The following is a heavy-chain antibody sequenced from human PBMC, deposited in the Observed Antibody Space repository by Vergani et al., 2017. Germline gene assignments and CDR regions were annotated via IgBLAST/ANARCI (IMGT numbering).Heavy chain of an antibody. CDR2: IQFDGSNQ. CDR1: GFTLSNYD. Sequence: QVQLVESGGGVVQRGGSLRLSCATSGFTLSNYDMQWIRQGPGKELEFVAFIQFDGSNQYYADSVKGRFTLSRDFSKNTLYLQMNSRRTDDTATYYCAKHFSGWGIDYWGQGTQVIVSS. D-gene: IGHD6-19*01. J-gene: IGHJ4*02. CDR3: AKHFSGWGIDY. V-gene: IGHV3-30*02.